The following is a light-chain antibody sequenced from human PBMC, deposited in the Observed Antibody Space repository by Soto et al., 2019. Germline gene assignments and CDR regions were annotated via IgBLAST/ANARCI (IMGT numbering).Light chain of an antibody. CDR1: SFNIGNNY. J-gene: IGLJ1*01. V-gene: IGLV1-51*01. CDR3: GTWDSSLTAGV. Sequence: QSVLTQPPSVSAAPGQKVTISCSGSSFNIGNNYVSWYQQLPGTAPKLLIYDNNKRPSGIPDRFSGSKSGTSDTLGITGLQTGDEADYYCGTWDSSLTAGVFGTGTKLTVL. CDR2: DNN.